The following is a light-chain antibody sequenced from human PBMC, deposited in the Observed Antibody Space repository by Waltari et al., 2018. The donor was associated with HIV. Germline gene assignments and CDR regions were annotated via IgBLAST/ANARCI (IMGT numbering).Light chain of an antibody. CDR3: QQFKSYPIT. CDR1: QGIGSS. J-gene: IGKJ5*01. V-gene: IGKV1-13*02. CDR2: DAS. Sequence: AIQLTQSPSSLSASVGDRVTIRCPASQGIGSSLVWYQQKSGNSPKLLIYDASSLESGVPSRFSGSGSGTDFTLTISSLQPEDFATYYCQQFKSYPITFGQGTRLEIK.